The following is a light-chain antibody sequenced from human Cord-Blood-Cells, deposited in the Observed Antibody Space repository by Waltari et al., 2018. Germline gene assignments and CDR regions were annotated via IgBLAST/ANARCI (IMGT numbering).Light chain of an antibody. J-gene: IGLJ2*01. CDR2: KDS. CDR3: QSADSSGTVV. Sequence: SYELTQPPSVSVSPGQTARITCSGDALPKQYAYWYQQKPGQAPVLVIYKDSERPAGIPGRCSGSSSGTTVTLTISGVQAEDEADYYCQSADSSGTVVFGGGTKLTVL. CDR1: ALPKQY. V-gene: IGLV3-25*03.